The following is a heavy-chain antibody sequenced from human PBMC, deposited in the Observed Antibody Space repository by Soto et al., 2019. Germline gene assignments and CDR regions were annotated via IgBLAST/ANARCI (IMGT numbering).Heavy chain of an antibody. D-gene: IGHD1-1*01. CDR1: GYTFTSYG. Sequence: QVHLVQSGAEVKKPGASVKVSCKGSGYTFTSYGITWVRQAPGQGLEWMGWISAHNGNTDYAQKLQGRVTVTRDTSTSTADMELRSLRSDYTAVYYCARGRYGDYWGQGALVTVSS. J-gene: IGHJ4*02. CDR2: ISAHNGNT. V-gene: IGHV1-18*01. CDR3: ARGRYGDY.